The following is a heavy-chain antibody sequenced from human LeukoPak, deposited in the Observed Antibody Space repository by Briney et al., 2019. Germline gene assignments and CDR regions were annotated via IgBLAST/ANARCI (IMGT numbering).Heavy chain of an antibody. D-gene: IGHD5-18*01. J-gene: IGHJ4*02. CDR1: GFTFGDYA. CDR3: TRNVDTAMVALY. Sequence: GVLRLSCTASGFTFGDYAMGWFRQAPGKGLEGVGFIRSKAYGGTTEYAASVKGRFTISRDDSKSIAYLQMNSLKTEDTAVYYCTRNVDTAMVALYWGQGTLVTVSS. V-gene: IGHV3-49*03. CDR2: IRSKAYGGTT.